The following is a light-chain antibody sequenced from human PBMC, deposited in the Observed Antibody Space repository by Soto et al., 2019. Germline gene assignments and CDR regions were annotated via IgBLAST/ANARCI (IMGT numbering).Light chain of an antibody. J-gene: IGKJ5*01. CDR2: GAS. V-gene: IGKV3D-20*02. CDR3: QQRSNWPP. Sequence: EIVLTQFPGTLSLSPGERATLSCRASQSVGSNYLAWYQQRPGQPPNLLIFGASHRAPDIPDRFSGSGSGTDFTLTISRLEPEDFAVYYCQQRSNWPPFGQGTRLEIK. CDR1: QSVGSNY.